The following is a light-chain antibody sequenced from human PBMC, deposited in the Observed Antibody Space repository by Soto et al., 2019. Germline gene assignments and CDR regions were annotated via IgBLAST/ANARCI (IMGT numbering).Light chain of an antibody. CDR2: DAS. CDR3: QQYNGYSTWT. V-gene: IGKV1-5*01. Sequence: DIQMTQSPSTLSASVGDRITITSPPSHSTSTCLAWYQQTPGKAPKILIYDASRLETGVPSRFSGSGSGTEFTLTISSLQPDDFATYYCQQYNGYSTWTFGQGTRVETK. J-gene: IGKJ1*01. CDR1: HSTSTC.